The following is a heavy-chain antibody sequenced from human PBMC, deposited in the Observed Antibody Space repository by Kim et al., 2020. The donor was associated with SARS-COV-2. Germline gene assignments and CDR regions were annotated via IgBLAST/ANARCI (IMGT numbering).Heavy chain of an antibody. D-gene: IGHD5-12*01. CDR1: GGSISNHY. CDR3: ARDPPGPDYSFDL. CDR2: IDYSGST. V-gene: IGHV4-59*11. Sequence: SETLSLICIVSGGSISNHYWSWIRQPPGKGLEWIGYIDYSGSTNSNPSLKRRVTISVDTSKNQFSLKLSSVTAADTAVYYCARDPPGPDYSFDLWGHGTMVTITS. J-gene: IGHJ3*01.